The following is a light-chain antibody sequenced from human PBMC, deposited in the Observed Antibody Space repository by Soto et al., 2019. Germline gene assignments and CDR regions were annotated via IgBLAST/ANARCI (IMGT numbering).Light chain of an antibody. J-gene: IGLJ1*01. V-gene: IGLV1-44*01. CDR3: AAWDDSLNGLYV. CDR1: TSTTGSNT. Sequence: QSVLTQPPSASGTPGKRVTTLCPGTTSTTGSNTVNWYQQLPGTAPKLLIYSNNQRPSGVPDRFSGSKSGTSASLAISGLQSEDGTDYYCAAWDDSLNGLYVFGTGTKVTVL. CDR2: SNN.